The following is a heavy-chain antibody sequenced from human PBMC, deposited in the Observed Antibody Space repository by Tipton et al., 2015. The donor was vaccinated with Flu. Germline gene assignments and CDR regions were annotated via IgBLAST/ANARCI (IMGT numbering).Heavy chain of an antibody. V-gene: IGHV4-59*07. CDR3: ARGNIGGSSWYFGYYYYGMDA. CDR2: IYYSGST. D-gene: IGHD6-13*01. J-gene: IGHJ6*02. CDR1: GGSISSYY. Sequence: TLSLTCTVSGGSISSYYWSWIRQPPGKGLEWIGYIYYSGSTNYNPYLKSRVTISVDTSKNQFSLKLSSVTAADTAVYYCARGNIGGSSWYFGYYYYGMDAWGQGTTVTVSS.